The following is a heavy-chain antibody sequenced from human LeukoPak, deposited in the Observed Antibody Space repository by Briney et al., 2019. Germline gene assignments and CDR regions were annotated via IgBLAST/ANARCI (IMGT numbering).Heavy chain of an antibody. CDR2: IWYDGSNK. CDR3: ARDPYGDYVRMDV. Sequence: PGGSLRLSCAASGFTFSSYGMHWVRQAPGKGLEWVAVIWYDGSNKYYADSVKGRFTISRDNSKNTLYLQMSSLRAEDTAVYYCARDPYGDYVRMDVWGKGTTVTVSS. CDR1: GFTFSSYG. V-gene: IGHV3-33*01. D-gene: IGHD4-17*01. J-gene: IGHJ6*04.